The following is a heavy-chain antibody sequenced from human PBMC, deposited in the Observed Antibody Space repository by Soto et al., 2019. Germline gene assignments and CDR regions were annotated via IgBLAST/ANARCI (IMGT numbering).Heavy chain of an antibody. J-gene: IGHJ6*02. D-gene: IGHD4-4*01. V-gene: IGHV1-45*02. Sequence: ASGKVSCKASGYTFTYRYLHLVRQAPGQAPEWMAWVTPFNGNTNYAQKFPDRVTITRDRSMSTAYMELSSLRPEDTAMYYCAATAFYDSSNYRDYYYYGMDVWGQGTTVTVSS. CDR1: GYTFTYRY. CDR2: VTPFNGNT. CDR3: AATAFYDSSNYRDYYYYGMDV.